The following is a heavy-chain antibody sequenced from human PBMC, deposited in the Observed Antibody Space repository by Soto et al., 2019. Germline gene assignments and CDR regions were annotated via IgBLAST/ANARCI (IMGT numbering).Heavy chain of an antibody. CDR2: IYHSGST. J-gene: IGHJ5*02. D-gene: IGHD3-22*01. Sequence: PSETLSLTCAVSGGSISSSNWWSWVRQPPGKGLEWIGEIYHSGSTNYNPSLKSRVTISVDKSKNQFSLKLSSVTAADTAVYYCARGGLYYDSSGYNWFDPWGQGTLVTVSS. CDR1: GGSISSSNW. CDR3: ARGGLYYDSSGYNWFDP. V-gene: IGHV4-4*02.